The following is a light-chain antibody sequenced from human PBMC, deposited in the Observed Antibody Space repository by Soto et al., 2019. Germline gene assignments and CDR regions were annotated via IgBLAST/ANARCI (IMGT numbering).Light chain of an antibody. CDR3: QQRSSSLT. CDR2: DAS. V-gene: IGKV3-11*01. CDR1: QSVGSY. Sequence: EIVLTQSPATLSLSPGDRATLSCRASQSVGSYLGWYQQKPGQAPRLLIYDASNWATGIPARFSGSGSGTEFTLTISSLEPEDFAVYFCQQRSSSLTFGGGTKVDIK. J-gene: IGKJ4*01.